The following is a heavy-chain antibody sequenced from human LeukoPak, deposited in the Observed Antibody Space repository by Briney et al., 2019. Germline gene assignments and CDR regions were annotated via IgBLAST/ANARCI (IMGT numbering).Heavy chain of an antibody. D-gene: IGHD3-10*01. V-gene: IGHV3-74*01. CDR1: GFNFSYYW. Sequence: PGGSLRLSCAASGFNFSYYWMDWVRQAPGKGLVWVSRISTDGSNTNYADSVKGRFTISRDNAKNTVYLQMKSLRAEDTAVYHCARKYYYSSRIDYWGQGTLVTVSS. CDR2: ISTDGSNT. J-gene: IGHJ4*02. CDR3: ARKYYYSSRIDY.